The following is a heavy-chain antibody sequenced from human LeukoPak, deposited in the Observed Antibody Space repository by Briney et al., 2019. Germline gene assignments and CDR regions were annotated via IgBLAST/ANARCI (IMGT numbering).Heavy chain of an antibody. CDR3: ARGPPRGKYYYMDV. CDR1: GFTFSSYN. J-gene: IGHJ6*03. Sequence: GGSLRLSCTASGFTFSSYNMHWVRQPTGKGLEWVSAVGTAGDTYYPGSVKGRFTISRENAKNSLYLQMNSLTAGDTAVYYCARGPPRGKYYYMDVWGKGTTVTVSS. V-gene: IGHV3-13*01. CDR2: VGTAGDT. D-gene: IGHD1-1*01.